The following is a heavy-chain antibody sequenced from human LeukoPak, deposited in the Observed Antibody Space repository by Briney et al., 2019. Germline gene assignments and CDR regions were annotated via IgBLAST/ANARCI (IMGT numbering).Heavy chain of an antibody. CDR1: GFTFSSYE. CDR3: ASSPHMVVVTAHDAFDI. CDR2: ISSSGSTI. V-gene: IGHV3-48*03. J-gene: IGHJ3*02. Sequence: GGSLRLSCAASGFTFSSYEMNWVRRAPGKGLEWVSYISSSGSTIYYADSVKGRFTISRDNAKNSLYLQMNSLRAEDTAVYYCASSPHMVVVTAHDAFDIWGQGTMVTVSS. D-gene: IGHD2-21*02.